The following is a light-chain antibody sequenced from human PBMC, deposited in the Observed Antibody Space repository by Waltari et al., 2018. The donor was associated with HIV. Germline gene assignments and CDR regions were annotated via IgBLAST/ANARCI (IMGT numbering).Light chain of an antibody. CDR3: QSYDSDLGGSYV. Sequence: QSVLTQPPSVSGAPGQRVTISCTGSSSNIGAGYDVHWYQQLPGTAPKIIIYGNDNRPSGVPYRFCASKSDSSASLTITGLQAEHEGDYYCQSYDSDLGGSYVFGTGTKVSVL. CDR2: GND. V-gene: IGLV1-40*01. CDR1: SSNIGAGYD. J-gene: IGLJ1*01.